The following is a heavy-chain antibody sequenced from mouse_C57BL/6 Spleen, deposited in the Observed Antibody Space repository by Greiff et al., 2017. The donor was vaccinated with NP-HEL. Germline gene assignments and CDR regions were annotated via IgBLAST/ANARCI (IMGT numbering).Heavy chain of an antibody. V-gene: IGHV1-81*01. CDR2: IYPRSGNT. Sequence: QVQLQQSGAELARPGASVKLSCKASGYTFTSYGISWVKQRTGQGLEWIGEIYPRSGNTYYNEKFKGKATLTADKSSSTAYMELRSLTSEDSAVYFCAREGNYDYDGRGYYAMDYWGQGTSVTVSS. CDR1: GYTFTSYG. J-gene: IGHJ4*01. CDR3: AREGNYDYDGRGYYAMDY. D-gene: IGHD2-4*01.